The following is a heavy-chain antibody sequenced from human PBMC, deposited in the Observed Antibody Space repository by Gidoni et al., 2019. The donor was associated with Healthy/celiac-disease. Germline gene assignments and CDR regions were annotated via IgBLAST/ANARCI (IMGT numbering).Heavy chain of an antibody. Sequence: QVQLVESGGGVVQPGRYLRLSCAASGVTFSSYGMHWVRQAPGKGLGWVAVIWYDGSNKYYADSVKGRFTISRDNSKNTLYLQMNSLRAEDTAVYYCARGEWLYNRDYFDYWGQGTLVTVSS. CDR1: GVTFSSYG. CDR2: IWYDGSNK. D-gene: IGHD5-12*01. J-gene: IGHJ4*02. CDR3: ARGEWLYNRDYFDY. V-gene: IGHV3-33*01.